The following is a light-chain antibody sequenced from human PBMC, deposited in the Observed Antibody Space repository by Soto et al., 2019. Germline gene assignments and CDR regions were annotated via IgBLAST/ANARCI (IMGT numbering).Light chain of an antibody. CDR3: CSFVGSSTYV. CDR1: SSDVGTYNL. Sequence: QSALTQPASVSGSPGQSITISCSGTSSDVGTYNLVSWYQQYPGKAPKLMIYEGSKRASGVSYRFSGSKSGNTASLTISGLQAEDEAEYYCCSFVGSSTYVFGTGTKLTVL. J-gene: IGLJ1*01. CDR2: EGS. V-gene: IGLV2-23*01.